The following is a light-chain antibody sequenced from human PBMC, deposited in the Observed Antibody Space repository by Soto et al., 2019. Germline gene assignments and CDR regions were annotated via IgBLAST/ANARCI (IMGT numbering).Light chain of an antibody. V-gene: IGLV2-11*01. CDR3: FSYAGSSTLGV. CDR1: SSDVGGYNY. Sequence: QSVLTQPRSVSGAPGQSVPISCTGTSSDVGGYNYVSWYQHHPGKAPKLMIYDVSKRPSGVPDRFSGSKSGNTASLTISGLQAEDEADYHCFSYAGSSTLGVFGGGTQLTVL. J-gene: IGLJ2*01. CDR2: DVS.